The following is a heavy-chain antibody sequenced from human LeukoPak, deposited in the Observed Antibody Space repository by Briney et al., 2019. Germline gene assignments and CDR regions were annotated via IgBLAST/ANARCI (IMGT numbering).Heavy chain of an antibody. V-gene: IGHV4-30-4*01. J-gene: IGHJ6*02. CDR2: IYYSGST. Sequence: SQTLSLTCTVSGGSISSGDYYWSWIRQPPGKGLEWIGYIYYSGSTYYNPSLKSRVTISVDTSKNQFSLKLSSVTAADTAVYYCARIDYSNYYYGMDVWGQGTTVTVSS. CDR3: ARIDYSNYYYGMDV. D-gene: IGHD4-11*01. CDR1: GGSISSGDYY.